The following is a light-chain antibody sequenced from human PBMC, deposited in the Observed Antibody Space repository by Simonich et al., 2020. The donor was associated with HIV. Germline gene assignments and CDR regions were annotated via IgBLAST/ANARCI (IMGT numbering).Light chain of an antibody. Sequence: DIQMTQSPSTLSASVGDTVTITCRASQGIRNDLGWYQQKPGKAPKLLIYAASSLQRGVPSRFSGSASGTDFTLTISSLQPEDFATYYCQQSFSTPWTFGQGTTVDIK. CDR1: QGIRND. J-gene: IGKJ1*01. CDR2: AAS. V-gene: IGKV1-39*01. CDR3: QQSFSTPWT.